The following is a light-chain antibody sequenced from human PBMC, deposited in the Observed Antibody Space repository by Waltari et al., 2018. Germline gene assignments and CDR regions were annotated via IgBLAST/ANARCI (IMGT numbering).Light chain of an antibody. Sequence: SSVLTPDPAVSVALGQTVRITCQGDILRVYSQNWGQQKPGPAHLLVMYGKNNRPSGIPDRFSDSTSRNTASLTITGAQAEDEAHYYCSSRDSSGDVVFGGGTKLTVL. J-gene: IGLJ2*01. CDR2: GKN. CDR3: SSRDSSGDVV. V-gene: IGLV3-19*01. CDR1: ILRVYS.